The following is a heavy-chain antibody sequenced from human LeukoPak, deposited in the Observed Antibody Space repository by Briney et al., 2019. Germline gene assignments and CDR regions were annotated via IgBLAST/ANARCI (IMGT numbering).Heavy chain of an antibody. D-gene: IGHD3-22*01. V-gene: IGHV3-23*01. Sequence: PSETLSLTCAVSGGSISSSNWWSWVRPPPGKGLEWVSAISGSGGSTYYADSVKGRFTISRDNSKNTLYLQMNSLRAEDTAVYYCAKDRALAYYYDSSVSPTLGDAFDIWGQGTMVTVSS. CDR2: ISGSGGST. CDR1: GGSISSSN. CDR3: AKDRALAYYYDSSVSPTLGDAFDI. J-gene: IGHJ3*02.